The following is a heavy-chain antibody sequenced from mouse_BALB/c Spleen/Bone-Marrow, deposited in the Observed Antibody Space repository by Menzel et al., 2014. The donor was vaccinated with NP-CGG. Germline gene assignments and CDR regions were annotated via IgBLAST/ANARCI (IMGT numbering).Heavy chain of an antibody. J-gene: IGHJ2*01. Sequence: EVKLVESGPGLVKPSQSLSLTCTVTGYSITSDYAWNWIRQSPGDKLEWMGYISYSGDTSYNPSLKSRISITRDTSKNQFFLQLNSVTTADTATYYCARRGYYGSSLDYWGQGTTLTVSS. CDR3: ARRGYYGSSLDY. CDR1: GYSITSDYA. D-gene: IGHD1-1*01. V-gene: IGHV3-2*02. CDR2: ISYSGDT.